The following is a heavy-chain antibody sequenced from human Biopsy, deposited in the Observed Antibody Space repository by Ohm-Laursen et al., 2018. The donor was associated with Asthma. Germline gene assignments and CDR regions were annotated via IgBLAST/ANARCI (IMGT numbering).Heavy chain of an antibody. CDR2: INAGNGNT. V-gene: IGHV1-3*01. D-gene: IGHD3-9*01. J-gene: IGHJ3*02. Sequence: GTSVKVSCKASGYTFINYAIHWVRQAPGQRLEWMGWINAGNGNTKYSQKFQGRVTISRDTSASTAYMDLSSLRSEDTAVYYCARAYYDFLTGQVNDAFAMWGQGTMVTVSS. CDR1: GYTFINYA. CDR3: ARAYYDFLTGQVNDAFAM.